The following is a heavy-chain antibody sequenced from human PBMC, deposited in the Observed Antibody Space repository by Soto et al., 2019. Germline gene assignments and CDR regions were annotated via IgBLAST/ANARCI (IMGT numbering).Heavy chain of an antibody. CDR1: GYTFTGYY. D-gene: IGHD2-2*01. CDR2: INPNSGGT. CDR3: ARGRKVVVVPAPNEFDY. J-gene: IGHJ4*02. Sequence: QVQLVQSGAEVKKPGASVKVSCKASGYTFTGYYMHWVRQAPGQGLEWMGWINPNSGGTNYAQKYQGWVTMTRDTSIRTAYMELSRLRSDDTAVYYCARGRKVVVVPAPNEFDYWGQGTLVTVSS. V-gene: IGHV1-2*04.